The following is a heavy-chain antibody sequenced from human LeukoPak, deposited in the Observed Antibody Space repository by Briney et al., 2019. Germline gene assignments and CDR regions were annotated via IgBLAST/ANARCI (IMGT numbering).Heavy chain of an antibody. Sequence: GGSLRLSCAASGFTFGSYAMTWVRQAPGKGLEWVSTISGSGDITYYADSVKGRFTISRDNSKNTLYLQMNSLRAEDTAVYYCAKVFVTTYYFGSTGPSGAFDIWGQGTMVTVSS. J-gene: IGHJ3*02. CDR2: ISGSGDIT. V-gene: IGHV3-23*01. CDR3: AKVFVTTYYFGSTGPSGAFDI. D-gene: IGHD3-22*01. CDR1: GFTFGSYA.